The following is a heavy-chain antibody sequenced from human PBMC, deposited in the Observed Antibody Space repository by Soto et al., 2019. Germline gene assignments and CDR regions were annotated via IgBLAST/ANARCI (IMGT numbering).Heavy chain of an antibody. CDR2: IYYSGST. J-gene: IGHJ4*02. D-gene: IGHD1-1*01. CDR3: ARLATRYYFDY. Sequence: SETLSLTCTVSGGSISSYYWRWIRQPPGKGLEWIGYIYYSGSTNYNPSLKSRVTISVDTSKNQFSLKMSSVTAADTAVYYCARLATRYYFDYWAQGTLVTV. V-gene: IGHV4-59*01. CDR1: GGSISSYY.